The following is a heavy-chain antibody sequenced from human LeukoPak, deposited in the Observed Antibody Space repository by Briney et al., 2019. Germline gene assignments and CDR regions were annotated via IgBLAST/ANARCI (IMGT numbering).Heavy chain of an antibody. Sequence: SETLSLTCTVSGGSISSSSYYWGWIRQPPGKGLEYVGYIYYTGTTNYNPSLKSRVTISVDTSKNQFSLKLSSVTASDTAVYYCARLYYFASGGYYYTFDQWGQGTLVTVSS. CDR3: ARLYYFASGGYYYTFDQ. D-gene: IGHD3-22*01. CDR2: IYYTGTT. V-gene: IGHV4-61*05. CDR1: GGSISSSSYY. J-gene: IGHJ4*02.